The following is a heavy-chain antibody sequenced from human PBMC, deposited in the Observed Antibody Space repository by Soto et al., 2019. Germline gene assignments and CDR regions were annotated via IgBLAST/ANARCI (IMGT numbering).Heavy chain of an antibody. D-gene: IGHD1-1*01. CDR2: ISSHNGNT. Sequence: QVHLVQSGAEVKKPGASVKVSCKGSGYGFTTYGITWVRQAPGQGLEWMAWISSHNGNTNYAQKLQGRVTVTRDTSPSTASMELTSLRSDDTAVYYCARGRYGDYLGQGARVTVSS. J-gene: IGHJ4*02. CDR3: ARGRYGDY. CDR1: GYGFTTYG. V-gene: IGHV1-18*01.